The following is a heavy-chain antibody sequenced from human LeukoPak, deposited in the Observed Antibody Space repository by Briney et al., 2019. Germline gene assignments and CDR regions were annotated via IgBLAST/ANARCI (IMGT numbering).Heavy chain of an antibody. CDR1: GFTFSDYY. Sequence: PGGSLRLSCAASGFTFSDYYMSWLRQAPGKGLEWVSYISSSGSTIYYADSVKGRFTISRDNAKNSLYLQMNSLRAEDTAVYYCARWSAAGTSRYYMDVWGKGTTVTVSS. CDR2: ISSSGSTI. CDR3: ARWSAAGTSRYYMDV. J-gene: IGHJ6*03. V-gene: IGHV3-11*01. D-gene: IGHD6-13*01.